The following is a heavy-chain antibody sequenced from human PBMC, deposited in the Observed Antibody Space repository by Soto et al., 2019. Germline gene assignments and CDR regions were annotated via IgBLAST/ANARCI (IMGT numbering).Heavy chain of an antibody. CDR2: IIPFLGTP. CDR1: GGIFSTCV. D-gene: IGHD3-3*01. Sequence: QVRLVQSGAEVKKPGSSVKISCKTSGGIFSTCVFSWVRQAPGQGLEWMGGIIPFLGTPNYAQSFQGRVTITADESSSTAYMELSSQRSEDTAVYYCATLPNKNFSPGVMDVWGQGTTVTVSS. CDR3: ATLPNKNFSPGVMDV. V-gene: IGHV1-69*01. J-gene: IGHJ6*02.